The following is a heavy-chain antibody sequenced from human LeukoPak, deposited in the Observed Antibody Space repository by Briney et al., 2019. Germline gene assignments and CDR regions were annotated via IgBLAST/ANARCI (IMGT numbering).Heavy chain of an antibody. CDR2: MSSGSRYI. CDR1: GFTFSSYA. V-gene: IGHV3-21*01. J-gene: IGHJ4*02. CDR3: TRDRPTGASRVFVVQ. D-gene: IGHD3-3*01. Sequence: GGSLRLSCAASGFTFSSYAMTWVRQAPGKGLEWVSSMSSGSRYIDYAGSVRGRFTISRDNAKNSLYLLMNSLRAEDTAVYYCTRDRPTGASRVFVVQWGQGTLVTVSS.